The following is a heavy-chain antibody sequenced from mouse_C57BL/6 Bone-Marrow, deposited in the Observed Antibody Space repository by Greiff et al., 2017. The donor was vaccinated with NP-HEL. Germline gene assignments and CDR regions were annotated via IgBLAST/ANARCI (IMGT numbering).Heavy chain of an antibody. Sequence: EVKLMESGGGLVQPGGSLSLSCAASGFTFTDYYMSWVRQPPGKALEWLGFIRNKANGYTTEYSASVKGRFTISRDNSQSILYLQMNALRAEDRATYYCASSDSNYEAWVAYWGQGTLVTVSA. CDR2: IRNKANGYTT. D-gene: IGHD2-5*01. J-gene: IGHJ3*01. CDR1: GFTFTDYY. V-gene: IGHV7-3*01. CDR3: ASSDSNYEAWVAY.